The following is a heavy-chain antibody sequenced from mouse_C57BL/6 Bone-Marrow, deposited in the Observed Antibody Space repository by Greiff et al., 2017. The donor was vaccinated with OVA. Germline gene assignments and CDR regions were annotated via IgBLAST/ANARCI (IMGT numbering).Heavy chain of an antibody. D-gene: IGHD2-4*01. Sequence: VQGVESGPGLVQPSQSLSITCTVSGFSLTSYGVHWVRQSPGKGLEWLGVIWRGGSTDYNAAFMSRLSITKDNSKSQVFFKMNSLQADDTAIYYCARYYDYPWYAMDYWGQGTSVTVSS. CDR3: ARYYDYPWYAMDY. CDR1: GFSLTSYG. CDR2: IWRGGST. V-gene: IGHV2-5*01. J-gene: IGHJ4*01.